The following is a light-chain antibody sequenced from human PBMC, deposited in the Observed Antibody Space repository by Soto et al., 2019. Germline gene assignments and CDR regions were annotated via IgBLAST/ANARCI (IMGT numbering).Light chain of an antibody. Sequence: EILFTQSPGTLSLSPGERATLSCRTSQSVGSTYLAWYQQKPGQAPRLLIYEASRRATGIPDRFSGSGSGTDFTLTISRLEPEDFAVYYCQQFGTSPRYTFGQGTKLEI. J-gene: IGKJ2*01. CDR2: EAS. CDR1: QSVGSTY. V-gene: IGKV3-20*01. CDR3: QQFGTSPRYT.